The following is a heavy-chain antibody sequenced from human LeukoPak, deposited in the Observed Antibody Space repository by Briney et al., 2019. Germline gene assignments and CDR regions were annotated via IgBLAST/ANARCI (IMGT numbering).Heavy chain of an antibody. CDR1: GLTFSSYE. CDR3: ASGRFLSFDY. J-gene: IGHJ4*02. D-gene: IGHD3-3*01. Sequence: GGSLRLSCAASGLTFSSYEMNWVGQAPGKGLEGVSHINTGGSTIYYADSVKGRFTISRVNAKNSLYLQMNSLIAEDTAVYYCASGRFLSFDYWGQGALVTVSS. CDR2: INTGGSTI. V-gene: IGHV3-48*03.